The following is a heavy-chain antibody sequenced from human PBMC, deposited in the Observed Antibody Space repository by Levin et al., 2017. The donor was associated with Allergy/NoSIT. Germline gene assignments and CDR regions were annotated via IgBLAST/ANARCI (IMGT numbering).Heavy chain of an antibody. J-gene: IGHJ4*03. D-gene: IGHD1-26*01. CDR3: ARSHYSGGYMDY. CDR1: GFTFSNYW. CDR2: INGDGTTT. Sequence: GESLKISCAASGFTFSNYWIHWVRQAPGKGLVWVSRINGDGTTTKFAESVEGRFTISRDNAKNTLFLQMDSLRAEDTAVYYCARSHYSGGYMDYWGQGTLVTVSS. V-gene: IGHV3-74*01.